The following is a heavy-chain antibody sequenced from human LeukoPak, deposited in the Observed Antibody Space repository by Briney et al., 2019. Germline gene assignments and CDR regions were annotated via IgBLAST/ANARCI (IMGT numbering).Heavy chain of an antibody. J-gene: IGHJ4*02. D-gene: IGHD3-3*01. CDR3: VKDRFGSGYGLFDY. V-gene: IGHV3-30*18. CDR2: ISYDGSNK. CDR1: GFTFSSYG. Sequence: GGSLRLSCAASGFTFSSYGMHWVHQAPGKGLEWVAVISYDGSNKYYADSMKGRFTISRDNSKNTLCLQMNSLRAEDTAVYYCVKDRFGSGYGLFDYWGQGTLVTVSS.